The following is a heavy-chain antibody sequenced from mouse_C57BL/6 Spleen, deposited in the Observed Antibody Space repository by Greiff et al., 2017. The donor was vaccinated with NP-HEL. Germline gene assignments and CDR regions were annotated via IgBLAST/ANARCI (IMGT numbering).Heavy chain of an antibody. D-gene: IGHD1-1*01. CDR1: GFNIKDYY. CDR2: IDPEDGDT. J-gene: IGHJ3*01. V-gene: IGHV14-1*01. Sequence: VQLKQSGAELVRPGASVKLSCTASGFNIKDYYMHWVKQRPEQGLEWIGRIDPEDGDTEYAPKFQGKATMTADTSSNTAYLQLSSLTSEDTAVYYCTTSLITTVVARGFAYWGQGTLVTVSA. CDR3: TTSLITTVVARGFAY.